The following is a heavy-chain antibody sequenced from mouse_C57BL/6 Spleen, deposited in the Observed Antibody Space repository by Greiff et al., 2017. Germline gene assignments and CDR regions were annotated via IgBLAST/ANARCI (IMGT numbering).Heavy chain of an antibody. CDR2: IYPGSGST. V-gene: IGHV1-55*01. J-gene: IGHJ4*01. CDR3: ARRGAVVAPYAMDY. CDR1: GYTFTSYW. D-gene: IGHD1-1*01. Sequence: VQLQQPGAELVKPGASVKMSCKASGYTFTSYWITWVKQRPGQGLEWIGDIYPGSGSTNYNEKLKSKATLTVDTSSSTAYMELSSLTSEDSAVSCCARRGAVVAPYAMDYWGQGTSVTVSS.